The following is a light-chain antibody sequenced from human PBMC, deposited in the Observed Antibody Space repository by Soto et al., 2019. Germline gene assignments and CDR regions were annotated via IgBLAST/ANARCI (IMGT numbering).Light chain of an antibody. CDR2: GAS. V-gene: IGKV1-39*01. CDR1: QRIDNF. CDR3: QQRYKTSLSS. Sequence: DIQMTQSPSFLSAPVRDRVTITCRASQRIDNFLIWYQQKPGKAPKLLIYGASSLQSGVPSRFGGSGSGTDFTLTITSLLPEDSATYHCQQRYKTSLSSFGQGTKVEIK. J-gene: IGKJ2*01.